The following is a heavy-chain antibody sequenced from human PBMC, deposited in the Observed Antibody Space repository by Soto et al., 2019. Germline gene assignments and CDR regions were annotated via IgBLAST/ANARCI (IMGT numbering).Heavy chain of an antibody. CDR1: GFTFISCA. CDR3: AKRRGAGGHFDY. CDR2: VSIGGST. J-gene: IGHJ4*02. V-gene: IGHV3-23*01. D-gene: IGHD2-15*01. Sequence: RXSCASSGFTFISCAMGWVRQGPGKGLEWVAVVSIGGSTHYADSVRGRFTISRDNSKNTLSLQMNSLTAEDTAVYFCAKRRGAGGHFDYWGQGALVTVSS.